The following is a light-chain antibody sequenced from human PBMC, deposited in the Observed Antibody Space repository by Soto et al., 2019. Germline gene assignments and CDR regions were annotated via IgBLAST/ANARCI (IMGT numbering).Light chain of an antibody. J-gene: IGLJ2*01. CDR1: SSDVGGYNS. V-gene: IGLV2-14*03. CDR2: DVT. Sequence: QSALTQPASVSGSPGQSVAISCTGTSSDVGGYNSVSWYQQHPGKAPKLMIYDVTKRPSGISDRFSGSKSGNTASLTISGLQPEDEAAYFCASYTGITTHVVFGGGTKVTVL. CDR3: ASYTGITTHVV.